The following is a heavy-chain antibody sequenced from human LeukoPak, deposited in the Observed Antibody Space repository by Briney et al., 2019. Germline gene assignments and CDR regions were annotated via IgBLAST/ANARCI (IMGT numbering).Heavy chain of an antibody. J-gene: IGHJ4*02. V-gene: IGHV3-23*01. CDR3: AKIIPATAY. D-gene: IGHD6-13*01. CDR2: ITGSGDGT. CDR1: GFTFSSYA. Sequence: GGSLRLSCAASGFTFSSYAMSWARQAPGKGLEWVSSITGSGDGTYYADSVKGRFTISRDNSKNTLFLQMNSLSAEDAAVYFCAKIIPATAYWGQGTLVTVSS.